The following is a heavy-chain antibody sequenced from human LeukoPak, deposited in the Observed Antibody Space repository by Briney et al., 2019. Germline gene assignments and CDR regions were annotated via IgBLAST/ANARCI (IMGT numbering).Heavy chain of an antibody. Sequence: HGESLKISCKGSGYSFTSYWIGWVRQMPGKGLEWRGIIYPGDSDTRYSPSFQGQVTISADKSISTAYLQWSSLKASDTAMYYCARGYCSSTSCAYFQHWGQSTLVTVSS. J-gene: IGHJ1*01. CDR2: IYPGDSDT. CDR1: GYSFTSYW. V-gene: IGHV5-51*01. CDR3: ARGYCSSTSCAYFQH. D-gene: IGHD2-2*01.